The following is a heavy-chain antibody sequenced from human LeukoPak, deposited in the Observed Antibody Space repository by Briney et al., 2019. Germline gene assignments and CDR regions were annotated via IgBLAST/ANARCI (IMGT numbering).Heavy chain of an antibody. CDR3: ARGKVLLFGSRNWFDP. D-gene: IGHD3-10*01. Sequence: PSETLSLTCTVSGGSISSSSYYWGWIRQPPGKGLEWIGSIYYSGSTYYNPSLKSRVTISVDTSKNQFSLKLSSVTAADTAVYYCARGKVLLFGSRNWFDPWGQGTLVTVSS. V-gene: IGHV4-39*07. J-gene: IGHJ5*02. CDR1: GGSISSSSYY. CDR2: IYYSGST.